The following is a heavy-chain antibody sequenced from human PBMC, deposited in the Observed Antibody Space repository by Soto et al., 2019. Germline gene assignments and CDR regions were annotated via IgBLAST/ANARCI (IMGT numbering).Heavy chain of an antibody. CDR3: ARSPDSSGYYPRWYYYGMDV. CDR1: GGSFSGYY. V-gene: IGHV4-34*01. D-gene: IGHD3-22*01. Sequence: SETLSLTCAVYGGSFSGYYWSWIRQPPGKGLEWIGEIYHSGSTNYNPSLKSRVTISVDKSKNQFFLKLSSVTAADTAVYYCARSPDSSGYYPRWYYYGMDVWGQGTTVTVSS. CDR2: IYHSGST. J-gene: IGHJ6*02.